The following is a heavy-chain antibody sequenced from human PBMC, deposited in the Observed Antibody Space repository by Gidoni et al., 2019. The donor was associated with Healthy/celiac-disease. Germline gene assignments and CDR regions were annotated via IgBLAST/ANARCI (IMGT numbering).Heavy chain of an antibody. J-gene: IGHJ4*02. CDR2: ISAYNGNT. CDR1: GHTFTSYG. Sequence: QVQLVQSGADVKKPRASVKVSCKASGHTFTSYGISWVRQAPGQGLQWMGWISAYNGNTNYAQKLQGRVTMTTDTSTSTAYMELRSLRSDDTAVYYCARNYYGDYPFDYWGQGTLVTVSS. D-gene: IGHD4-17*01. V-gene: IGHV1-18*01. CDR3: ARNYYGDYPFDY.